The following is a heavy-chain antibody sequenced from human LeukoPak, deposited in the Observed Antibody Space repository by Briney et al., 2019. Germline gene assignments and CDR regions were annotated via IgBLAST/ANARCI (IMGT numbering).Heavy chain of an antibody. CDR1: GFTFSSYG. J-gene: IGHJ4*02. CDR3: AKVIGMTTVVTGGGDIYFDY. CDR2: IRYDGSNK. D-gene: IGHD4-23*01. Sequence: GGSLRLSCAASGFTFSSYGMHWVRQAPGKGLEWVAFIRYDGSNKYYADSVKGRFTISRDNSKNTLYLQMNSLRAEDTAVYYCAKVIGMTTVVTGGGDIYFDYWGQGTLVTVSS. V-gene: IGHV3-30*02.